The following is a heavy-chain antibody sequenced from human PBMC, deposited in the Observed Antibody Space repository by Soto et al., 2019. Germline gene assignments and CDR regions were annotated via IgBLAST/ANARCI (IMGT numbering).Heavy chain of an antibody. V-gene: IGHV1-46*01. Sequence: QVQLVQSGAEVKKPGASVKVSCKASGYTFTSYYMHWVRQAPGQGLEWMGIINPSGGSTSYAQKFKGSVTMTSDTSTSTVYLVLSSLRSEDTAVYYCARAPPVPADNYYFDYWGQGTLVTVSS. CDR2: INPSGGST. CDR3: ARAPPVPADNYYFDY. J-gene: IGHJ4*02. CDR1: GYTFTSYY. D-gene: IGHD2-2*01.